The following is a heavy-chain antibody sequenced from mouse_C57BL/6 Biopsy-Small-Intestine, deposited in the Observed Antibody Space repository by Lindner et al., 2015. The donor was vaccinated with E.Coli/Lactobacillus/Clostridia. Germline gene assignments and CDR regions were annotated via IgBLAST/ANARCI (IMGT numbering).Heavy chain of an antibody. CDR3: ARRYGVPYVMDY. V-gene: IGHV1-9*01. CDR1: GYTFTGYW. Sequence: VQLQESGAELMKPGASVKLSCKATGYTFTGYWIEWTGEILPGSDSTNYNEKFKGKATFTADTSSNTAYMQLSSLTTEDSAIYYCARRYGVPYVMDYWGQGTSVTVSS. CDR2: ILPGSDST. D-gene: IGHD1-1*01. J-gene: IGHJ4*01.